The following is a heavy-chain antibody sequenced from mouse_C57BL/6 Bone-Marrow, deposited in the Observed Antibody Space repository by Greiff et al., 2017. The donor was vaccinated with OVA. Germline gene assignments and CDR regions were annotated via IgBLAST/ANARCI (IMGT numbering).Heavy chain of an antibody. CDR2: INPNNGGT. CDR1: GYTFTDYN. J-gene: IGHJ2*01. CDR3: ARSGAVVASFDY. D-gene: IGHD1-1*01. V-gene: IGHV1-22*01. Sequence: VQLQQSGPELVTPGASVKMSCKASGYTFTDYNMHWVKQSHGKSLEWIGYINPNNGGTSYNQKFKGKATLTVNKSSSTAYMELRSLTSEDSAVYYCARSGAVVASFDYWGQGTTLTVSS.